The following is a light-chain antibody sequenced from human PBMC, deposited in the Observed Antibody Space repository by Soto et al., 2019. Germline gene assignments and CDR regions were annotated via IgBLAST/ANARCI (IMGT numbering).Light chain of an antibody. J-gene: IGKJ5*01. V-gene: IGKV1-12*01. CDR1: QGLKF. CDR2: EAT. CDR3: QQAKSFPIT. Sequence: DIQMTQSPSSVSASVGDTVTITCRASQGLKFLAWYQQKPGKAPRLLIYEATNLQSGVPPRFSGSESGTDFTLAISSLKPEDFANYFCQQAKSFPITFGQGPRLEIK.